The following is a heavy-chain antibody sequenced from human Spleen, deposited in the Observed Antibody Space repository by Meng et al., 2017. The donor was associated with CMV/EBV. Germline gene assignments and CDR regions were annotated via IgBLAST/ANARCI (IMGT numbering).Heavy chain of an antibody. Sequence: QGQVQESGPGLVKPSETLSLTCSVSGASIMNYNYFWSWIRQTPGKGLEWIGYINDRGNAYYNPSLKSRVTISIDTSKNQFSLKLTSMTAADTALYFCAREIISPADTDAFDIWGQGTMVTVSS. CDR3: AREIISPADTDAFDI. D-gene: IGHD3-10*01. CDR1: GASIMNYNYF. J-gene: IGHJ3*02. CDR2: INDRGNA. V-gene: IGHV4-30-4*01.